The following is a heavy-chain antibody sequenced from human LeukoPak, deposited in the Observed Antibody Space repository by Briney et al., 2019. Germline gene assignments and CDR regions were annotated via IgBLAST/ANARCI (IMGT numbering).Heavy chain of an antibody. D-gene: IGHD2-2*01. V-gene: IGHV3-30-3*01. Sequence: AGGSLRLSCAASRFTFSSYAMHWVRQAPGKGLEWVAVISYDGSNKYYADSVKGRFTISRDNSKNTLYLQMNSLRAEDTAVYYCASSGFVVPAATGAFDIWGQGTMVTVSS. J-gene: IGHJ3*02. CDR2: ISYDGSNK. CDR1: RFTFSSYA. CDR3: ASSGFVVPAATGAFDI.